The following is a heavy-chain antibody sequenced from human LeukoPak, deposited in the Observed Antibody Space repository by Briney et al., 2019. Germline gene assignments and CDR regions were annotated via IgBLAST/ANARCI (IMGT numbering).Heavy chain of an antibody. CDR3: AKRADYYDSSRALYDAFDL. V-gene: IGHV3-30*02. J-gene: IGHJ3*01. Sequence: GGSLRLSCAASGFTFRTYGMHWVRQAPGKGLEWVTFIRYDGSDKFYADSVRGRFTISRDNSKNTLFLQLNSLRVEDTAVYYCAKRADYYDSSRALYDAFDLWGQGTMVTVSS. CDR1: GFTFRTYG. CDR2: IRYDGSDK. D-gene: IGHD3-16*01.